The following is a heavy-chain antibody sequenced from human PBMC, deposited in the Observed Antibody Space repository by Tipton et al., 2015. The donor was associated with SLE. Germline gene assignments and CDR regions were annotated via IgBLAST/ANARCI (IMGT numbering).Heavy chain of an antibody. CDR3: ARGISGYYYYFYMDV. CDR1: GASISSSNYY. J-gene: IGHJ6*03. Sequence: TLSLTCSVSGASISSSNYYWVWIRQLPGKGLEWIGGIFYTGNTFYTPSLKSRVTISFDTSKNQFSLRLNSVTAAGTAVYYCARGISGYYYYFYMDVWDKGTTVTVSS. V-gene: IGHV4-39*07. D-gene: IGHD2-21*01. CDR2: IFYTGNT.